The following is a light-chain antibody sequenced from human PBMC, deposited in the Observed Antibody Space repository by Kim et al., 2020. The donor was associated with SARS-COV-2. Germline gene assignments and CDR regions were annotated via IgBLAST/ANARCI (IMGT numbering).Light chain of an antibody. J-gene: IGLJ2*01. Sequence: SYELTQPPSVSVAPGQTARITCGGDNIGANTVHWYQQKPGQAPVLVISYDIDRPSGIPDRFSGSSSGSTATLTISRVEAGDEADYYCQVWETTTDPVVFGGGTKVTVL. CDR3: QVWETTTDPVV. CDR1: NIGANT. CDR2: YDI. V-gene: IGLV3-21*01.